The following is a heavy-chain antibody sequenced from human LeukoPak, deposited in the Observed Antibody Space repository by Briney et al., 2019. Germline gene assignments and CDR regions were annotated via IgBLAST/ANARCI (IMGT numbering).Heavy chain of an antibody. J-gene: IGHJ2*01. CDR1: GGPISSYY. CDR3: ARDPYYDSSTYWYFDL. V-gene: IGHV4-59*01. CDR2: IYYSGST. D-gene: IGHD3-22*01. Sequence: PSETLSLTCTVSGGPISSYYWSWIRQPPGKGLEWIGYIYYSGSTNYNPSLKSRVTISVDTSKNQFSLKLSSVTAADTAVYYCARDPYYDSSTYWYFDLWGRGTLVTVSS.